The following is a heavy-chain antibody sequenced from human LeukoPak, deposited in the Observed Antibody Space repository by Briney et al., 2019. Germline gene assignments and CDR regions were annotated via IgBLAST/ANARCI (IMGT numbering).Heavy chain of an antibody. CDR2: IREDGKKE. V-gene: IGHV3-7*01. D-gene: IGHD2-21*02. Sequence: SGGSLRLSCAASGFTFSSYEMNWVRQAPGKGLEWVANIREDGKKENYVDSVRGRFTISRDNAKNSIYQQMNSLRVEDTAVYYCAKDIVGGGDDYWGQGTLVIVSS. CDR3: AKDIVGGGDDY. CDR1: GFTFSSYE. J-gene: IGHJ4*02.